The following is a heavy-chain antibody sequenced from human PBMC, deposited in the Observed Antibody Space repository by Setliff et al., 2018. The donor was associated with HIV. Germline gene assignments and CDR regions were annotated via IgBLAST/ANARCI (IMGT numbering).Heavy chain of an antibody. V-gene: IGHV4-30-2*01. Sequence: TLSLTCAVSGGSIGSGGYSWSWIRQPPGRGLEWVGYIYHVGGTYYNPSLRSRVTISVDRSKNLFSLKLTPVTAADTAVYYCALTGHRLLRGYMDVWGKGTTVTVSS. J-gene: IGHJ6*03. CDR3: ALTGHRLLRGYMDV. CDR2: IYHVGGT. D-gene: IGHD2-15*01. CDR1: GGSIGSGGYS.